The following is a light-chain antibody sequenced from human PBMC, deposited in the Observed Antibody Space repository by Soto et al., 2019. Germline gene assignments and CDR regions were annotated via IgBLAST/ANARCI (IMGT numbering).Light chain of an antibody. V-gene: IGKV1-9*01. Sequence: QLAQSPSSRSASVGDRVTITCRASQGISSHLAWYQQKPGKAPKLLIYAASTLQTGVPSRFSGGGSGTDFTLTLSSLQPEDFATYYCQQVNSFPSTFGQGTRLEI. CDR2: AAS. CDR3: QQVNSFPST. J-gene: IGKJ5*01. CDR1: QGISSH.